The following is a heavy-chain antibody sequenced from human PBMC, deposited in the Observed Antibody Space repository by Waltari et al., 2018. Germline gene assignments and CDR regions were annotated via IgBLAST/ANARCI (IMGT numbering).Heavy chain of an antibody. CDR3: AAGELDDSSGPDAFDI. J-gene: IGHJ3*02. CDR1: GLTFTSSA. CDR2: IVVGSGNT. V-gene: IGHV1-58*01. D-gene: IGHD3-22*01. Sequence: QMQLVQSGPEVKKPGTSVKVSCKASGLTFTSSAVQWVRPARGQRLEWIGWIVVGSGNTNYAQKFQERVTITRDMSTSTAYMELSSLRSEDTAVYYCAAGELDDSSGPDAFDIWGQGTMVTVSS.